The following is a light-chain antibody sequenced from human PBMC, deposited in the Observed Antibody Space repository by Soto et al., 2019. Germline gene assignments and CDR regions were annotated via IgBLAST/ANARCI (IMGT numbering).Light chain of an antibody. CDR3: LQDYNYPIT. J-gene: IGKJ5*01. Sequence: AIQLTQSPSSLSASVGDRVTITCRASQDISSFLAWYQQKPGKAPKLLIFAASTLQSGVPSRFSGSGSGTDFTLTISSLQPEDFATYYCLQDYNYPITFGQGARLEI. V-gene: IGKV1-6*01. CDR1: QDISSF. CDR2: AAS.